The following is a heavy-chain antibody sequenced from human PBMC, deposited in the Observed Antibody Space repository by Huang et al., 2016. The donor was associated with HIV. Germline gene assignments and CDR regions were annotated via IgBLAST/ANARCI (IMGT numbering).Heavy chain of an antibody. Sequence: QVLLVQSGAEVRKPGSSVKVSCTAFGGTFSSYSSSWVRQAPGPGLEWMGGSSPIFGTANYTQKFQGRVRITVDESTNTGYMELTRLTSEDTAVYYCARTAYSYGFRQGYNWFDPWGQGTPVTVSS. CDR3: ARTAYSYGFRQGYNWFDP. CDR1: GGTFSSYS. D-gene: IGHD5-18*01. J-gene: IGHJ5*02. CDR2: SSPIFGTA. V-gene: IGHV1-69*13.